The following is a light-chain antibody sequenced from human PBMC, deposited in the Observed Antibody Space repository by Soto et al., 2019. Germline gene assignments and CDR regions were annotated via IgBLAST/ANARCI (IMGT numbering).Light chain of an antibody. V-gene: IGKV1-5*03. CDR3: QQYNNSSRT. CDR2: KAS. J-gene: IGKJ1*01. CDR1: QSISSW. Sequence: PMTQSPATLSASVGARVTITCRASQSISSWLAWYQQKQGKAPKYLIYKASLLESGVPSRFSGSGSGTELTITISSLQPDDFETYYCQQYNNSSRTFGQGTKVDNK.